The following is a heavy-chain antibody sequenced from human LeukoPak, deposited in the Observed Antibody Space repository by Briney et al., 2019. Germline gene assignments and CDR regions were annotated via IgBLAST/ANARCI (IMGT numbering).Heavy chain of an antibody. CDR1: GYTFTSYG. D-gene: IGHD5-24*01. CDR3: ARHFGGYKSVSYQKNAFDI. J-gene: IGHJ3*02. Sequence: ASVKVSCKASGYTFTSYGISWVRQAPGQGLEWMGWISAYNGNTNYAQKLQGRVTMTTDTSTSTAYMELRSLRSDDTAVYYCARHFGGYKSVSYQKNAFDIWGQGTMVTVSS. V-gene: IGHV1-18*01. CDR2: ISAYNGNT.